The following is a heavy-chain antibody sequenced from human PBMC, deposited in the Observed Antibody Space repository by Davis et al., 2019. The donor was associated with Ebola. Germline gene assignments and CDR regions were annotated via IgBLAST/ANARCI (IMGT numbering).Heavy chain of an antibody. J-gene: IGHJ4*02. V-gene: IGHV3-23*01. CDR3: ARDLVARYRYSNYGY. CDR2: ISGSGGST. CDR1: GFTFSSYW. Sequence: PGGSLRLSCAASGFTFSSYWMSWVRQAPGKGLEWVSAISGSGGSTYYADSVKGRFTISRDNAKNSLYLQMNSLRAEDTAVYYCARDLVARYRYSNYGYWGQGTLVTVSS. D-gene: IGHD4-11*01.